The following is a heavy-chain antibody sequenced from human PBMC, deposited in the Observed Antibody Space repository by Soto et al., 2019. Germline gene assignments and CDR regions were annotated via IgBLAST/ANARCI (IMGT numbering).Heavy chain of an antibody. J-gene: IGHJ5*02. CDR3: THRDGSLSWSDT. Sequence: QITLKESGPTLVKPTQTLTLTCTFSGFSLTTSGEDVGWIRQPPGKALEWLAIIYWDDDKRYSPSLSNRLTITKDTSKKHVALTISNIDPADTATYYCTHRDGSLSWSDTWGQGTLVTVSS. V-gene: IGHV2-5*02. D-gene: IGHD3-16*01. CDR2: IYWDDDK. CDR1: GFSLTTSGED.